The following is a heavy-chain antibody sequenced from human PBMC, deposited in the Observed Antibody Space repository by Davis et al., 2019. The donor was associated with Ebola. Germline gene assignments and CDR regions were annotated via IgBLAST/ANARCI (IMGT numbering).Heavy chain of an antibody. CDR1: GYTFTGYY. CDR2: INPNRGGT. V-gene: IGHV1-2*04. D-gene: IGHD3-10*01. Sequence: ASVKVSCKASGYTFTGYYMHWVRQAPGQGLEWMGWINPNRGGTNYAQKFQGWVTMTRDTSISTAYMELSRLRSDDTAVYYCARAEYYYGSGSLLFDYWGQGTLVTVSS. CDR3: ARAEYYYGSGSLLFDY. J-gene: IGHJ4*02.